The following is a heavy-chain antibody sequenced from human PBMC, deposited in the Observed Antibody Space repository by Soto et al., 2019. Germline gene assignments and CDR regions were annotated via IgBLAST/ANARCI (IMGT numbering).Heavy chain of an antibody. D-gene: IGHD2-21*01. Sequence: TWIRQHPGKGLEFLSYISPGTTYKNYADSVKGRFTISRDNAKSSLYLQLNGLRAEDTAVYFCSRGGGGGLFDLWGQGTFVTVSS. J-gene: IGHJ4*02. CDR3: SRGGGGGLFDL. V-gene: IGHV3-11*06. CDR2: ISPGTTYK.